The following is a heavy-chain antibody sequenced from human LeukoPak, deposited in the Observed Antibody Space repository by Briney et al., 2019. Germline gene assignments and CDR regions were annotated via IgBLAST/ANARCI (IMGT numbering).Heavy chain of an antibody. CDR1: GYTFTRYY. CDR3: ARDSDTSSLADP. J-gene: IGHJ5*02. D-gene: IGHD2-2*01. V-gene: IGHV1-46*01. CDR2: IHPSSGST. Sequence: ASVTVSFKASGYTFTRYYMHWVRQAPGQGLEWMGIIHPSSGSTSYAQKFEGRVTLTRDTSTSTLYMELISLRSEDTAVYYCARDSDTSSLADPWGQGTLVTVSS.